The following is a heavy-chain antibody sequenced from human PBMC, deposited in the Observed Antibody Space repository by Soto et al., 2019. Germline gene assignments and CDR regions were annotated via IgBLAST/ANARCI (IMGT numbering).Heavy chain of an antibody. Sequence: SETLSLTCTVSGGSISSSSYYWGWIRQPPGKGLEWIGSIHYSGSTYYNPSLKSRVTISVDTSKNQFSLKLSSVTAADTAVYYCASLYGDYVSYYYMDVWGKGTTVTVSS. CDR1: GGSISSSSYY. CDR3: ASLYGDYVSYYYMDV. J-gene: IGHJ6*03. V-gene: IGHV4-39*01. CDR2: IHYSGST. D-gene: IGHD4-17*01.